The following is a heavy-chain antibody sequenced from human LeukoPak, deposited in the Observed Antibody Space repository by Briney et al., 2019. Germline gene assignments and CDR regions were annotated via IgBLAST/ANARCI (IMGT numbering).Heavy chain of an antibody. J-gene: IGHJ3*02. CDR2: IDTAGDT. D-gene: IGHD6-25*01. V-gene: IGHV3-13*01. CDR1: GFTFSRYD. CDR3: ARVLTARSGGYDAFDI. Sequence: PGGSLRLSCAASGFTFSRYDMHWVRQGTGKGLEWVSAIDTAGDTYYPGSVKGRFTISRENAKNSLYLQMNSLRAGDTAVYYCARVLTARSGGYDAFDIWGQGTMVTVSS.